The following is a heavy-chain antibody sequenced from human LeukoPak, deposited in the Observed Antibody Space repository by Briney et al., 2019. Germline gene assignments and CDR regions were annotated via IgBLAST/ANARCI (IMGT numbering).Heavy chain of an antibody. D-gene: IGHD1-26*01. J-gene: IGHJ5*02. Sequence: SETLSLTCNVSGGFISTTTNSWGWAWIRQRPTKGLERIGSIYYGGSPYYTSSLKSRVTISVDTSKNQFSLKLASLTAADTAVYYCARRPIVGSTGFYFDPWGPGTLVTVSS. CDR1: GGFISTTTNS. V-gene: IGHV4-39*01. CDR2: IYYGGSP. CDR3: ARRPIVGSTGFYFDP.